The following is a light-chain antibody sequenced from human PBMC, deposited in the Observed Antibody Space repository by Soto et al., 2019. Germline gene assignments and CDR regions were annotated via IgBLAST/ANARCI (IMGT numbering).Light chain of an antibody. CDR1: SSDVGGYNY. Sequence: QSALTQPASVSGSPGQSITISCTGTSSDVGGYNYVSWYQQHSGKAPKLMMYDVSNRPSGVSNRFSGSKSGNTAALTISGLQAEDEADYYCGSYASSSTLYVFGTGTKLTVL. V-gene: IGLV2-14*01. J-gene: IGLJ1*01. CDR2: DVS. CDR3: GSYASSSTLYV.